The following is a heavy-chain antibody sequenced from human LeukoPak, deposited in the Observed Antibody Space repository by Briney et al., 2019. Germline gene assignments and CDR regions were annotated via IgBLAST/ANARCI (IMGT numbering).Heavy chain of an antibody. CDR1: SGSISSSNW. Sequence: SETLSLTCAVSSGSISSSNWWSWVRQPPGKGLEWIGEIYHSGSTNYNPSLKSRVTISVDKSKDQFSLKLSSVTAADTAVYYCAREDYSNYFDYWGQGTLVTVSS. D-gene: IGHD4-11*01. J-gene: IGHJ4*02. CDR2: IYHSGST. CDR3: AREDYSNYFDY. V-gene: IGHV4-4*02.